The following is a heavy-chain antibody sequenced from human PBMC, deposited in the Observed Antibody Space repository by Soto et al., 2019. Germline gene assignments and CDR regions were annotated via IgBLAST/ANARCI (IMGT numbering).Heavy chain of an antibody. J-gene: IGHJ6*02. CDR1: GYSFTSYW. CDR2: IYPGDSDT. V-gene: IGHV5-51*01. CDR3: ERRGIEEAGKVPYYYGMDV. Sequence: GESLKISCKGSGYSFTSYWIGWVRQMPGKGLEWMGIIYPGDSDTRYSPSFQGQVTISADKSISTAYLQWSSLKASDTAMYYCERRGIEEAGKVPYYYGMDVWGQGTTVTVSS. D-gene: IGHD6-13*01.